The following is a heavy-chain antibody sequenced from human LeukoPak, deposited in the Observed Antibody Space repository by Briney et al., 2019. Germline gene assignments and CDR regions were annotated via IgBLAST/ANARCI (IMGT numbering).Heavy chain of an antibody. D-gene: IGHD5-24*01. V-gene: IGHV3-30-3*01. Sequence: GSLRLSCAASGFTFSSYAMHWVRQAPGKGLEWVAVISYDGSNKYYADSVKGRFTISRDNSKNTLYLQMNSLRAEDTAVYYCARESVEMATSHFDYWGQGTLVTVSS. CDR1: GFTFSSYA. J-gene: IGHJ4*02. CDR3: ARESVEMATSHFDY. CDR2: ISYDGSNK.